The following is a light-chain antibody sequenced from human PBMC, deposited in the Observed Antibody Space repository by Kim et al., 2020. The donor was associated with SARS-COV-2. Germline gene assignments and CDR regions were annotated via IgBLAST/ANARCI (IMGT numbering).Light chain of an antibody. J-gene: IGKJ2*01. V-gene: IGKV3-20*01. CDR1: QSISSTY. CDR3: QQYGSAPRT. CDR2: GAS. Sequence: STGRRATLTCRASQSISSTYFDWYQQKPGQAPRLLIYGASNRATGIPDRFSGSGSGTDFTLTISRLEPEDFVVYYCQQYGSAPRTFGQGTKLEI.